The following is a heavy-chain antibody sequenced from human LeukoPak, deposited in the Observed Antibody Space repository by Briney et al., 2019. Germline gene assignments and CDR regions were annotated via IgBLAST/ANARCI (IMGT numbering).Heavy chain of an antibody. J-gene: IGHJ3*02. D-gene: IGHD1-1*01. Sequence: SETLSVTCAVSGGSISSSNWWGWVRQPPGKGLEWIGEIYHSGSTNYNPSLKSRVTISVDKSKNQFSLKLSSVTAADTAVYYCASAEKTEGAFDIWGQGTMVTVSS. CDR3: ASAEKTEGAFDI. V-gene: IGHV4-4*02. CDR1: GGSISSSNW. CDR2: IYHSGST.